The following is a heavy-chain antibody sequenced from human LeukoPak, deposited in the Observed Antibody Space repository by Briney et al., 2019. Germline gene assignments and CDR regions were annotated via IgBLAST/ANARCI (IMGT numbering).Heavy chain of an antibody. J-gene: IGHJ4*02. CDR3: TSAWQLDSQL. D-gene: IGHD6-13*01. CDR2: IRSKANSYAT. CDR1: GFTFSGSA. Sequence: PGGSLKLSCAASGFTFSGSAMHWVRQASGKGLEWVGRIRSKANSYATAYAASVKGRFTISRDDSKNTAYLQMNSLKTEDTAVYYCTSAWQLDSQLWGQGTLVTVSS. V-gene: IGHV3-73*01.